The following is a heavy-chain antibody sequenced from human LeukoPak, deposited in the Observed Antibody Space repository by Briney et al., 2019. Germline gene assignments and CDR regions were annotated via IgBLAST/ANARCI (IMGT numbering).Heavy chain of an antibody. CDR1: GFTFSDYN. CDR2: ISSSRSDI. Sequence: KSGGSLRLSCGASGFTFSDYNMNWVRQAPGKGLEWVASISSSRSDIYYADSVKGRFTVSRNNAKNSLYLQMNSLRAEDTAVYYCARDRGMESVVRFDYWGQGTLVTVSS. CDR3: ARDRGMESVVRFDY. J-gene: IGHJ4*02. V-gene: IGHV3-21*01. D-gene: IGHD4-23*01.